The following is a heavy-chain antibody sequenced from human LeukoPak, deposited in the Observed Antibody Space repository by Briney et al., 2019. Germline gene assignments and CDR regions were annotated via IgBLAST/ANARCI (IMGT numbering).Heavy chain of an antibody. CDR1: GFTFDDYG. J-gene: IGHJ4*02. D-gene: IGHD3-22*01. CDR3: ARDSGYYDGGGYWAESFYLDY. CDR2: INWNGAST. V-gene: IGHV3-20*04. Sequence: RPGGSLRLSCAASGFTFDDYGMSWVRHAPGKGLEWVSGINWNGASTSYADSVKGRFAISRDNARKSLYLQMNSLRGEDTAVYYCARDSGYYDGGGYWAESFYLDYWGLGTLVTVSS.